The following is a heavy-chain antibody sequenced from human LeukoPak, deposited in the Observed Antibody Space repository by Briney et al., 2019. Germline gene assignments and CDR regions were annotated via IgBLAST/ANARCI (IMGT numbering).Heavy chain of an antibody. Sequence: ASVKVSCEASGYTFTAYYMHWVRQAPGQGLEWMGWINPNSGVTNYAQKFQGGVTMTTDTSISTAYMELSRLRSDDTAVYYCARGGTGAFYFDYWGQGTLVTVSS. J-gene: IGHJ4*02. CDR1: GYTFTAYY. CDR3: ARGGTGAFYFDY. V-gene: IGHV1-2*02. CDR2: INPNSGVT. D-gene: IGHD1-1*01.